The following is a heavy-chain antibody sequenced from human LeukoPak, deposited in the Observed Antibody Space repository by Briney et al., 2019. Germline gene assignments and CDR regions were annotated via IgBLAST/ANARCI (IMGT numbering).Heavy chain of an antibody. CDR3: TRHTGYISGQYSNYEDS. CDR2: IYYTGST. Sequence: SETLSLTCTLSGGSITNTKYYWGWIRQPPGKGLEWIGSIYYTGSTYYNPSLKSRFTISVDTSKNQFSLKLRSVTAADTALYYCTRHTGYISGQYSNYEDSWGQGTLVTVSS. D-gene: IGHD4-11*01. CDR1: GGSITNTKYY. J-gene: IGHJ4*02. V-gene: IGHV4-39*01.